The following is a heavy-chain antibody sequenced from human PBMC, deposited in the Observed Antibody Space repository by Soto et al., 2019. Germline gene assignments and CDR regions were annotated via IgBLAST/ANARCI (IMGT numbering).Heavy chain of an antibody. V-gene: IGHV4-59*01. CDR3: ARVWGYYFDY. Sequence: PSETLSLTCTVSGGSMISYYWSWIRQPPGKGLEWIGYIYYSGSTNYNPSLKSRVTISVDTSKNQFSLKLSSVTAADTAVYYCARVWGYYFDYWGQGTLVTVSS. J-gene: IGHJ4*02. CDR1: GGSMISYY. CDR2: IYYSGST. D-gene: IGHD3-10*01.